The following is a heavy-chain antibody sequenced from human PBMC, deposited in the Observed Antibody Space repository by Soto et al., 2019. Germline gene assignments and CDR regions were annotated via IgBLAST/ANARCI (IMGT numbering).Heavy chain of an antibody. D-gene: IGHD6-19*01. CDR1: GFTFSSYG. CDR3: AKTFLLDTIAVAGPPPPQFDY. CDR2: ISYDGSNK. Sequence: PGGSLRLSCAASGFTFSSYGMHWVRQAPGKGLEWVAVISYDGSNKYYADSVKGRFTISRDNSKNTLYLQMNSLRAEDTAVYYCAKTFLLDTIAVAGPPPPQFDYWGQGTLVTVSS. V-gene: IGHV3-30*18. J-gene: IGHJ4*02.